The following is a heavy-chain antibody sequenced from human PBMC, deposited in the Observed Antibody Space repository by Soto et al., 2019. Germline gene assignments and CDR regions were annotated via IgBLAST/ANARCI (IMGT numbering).Heavy chain of an antibody. CDR2: ISSSGSTI. V-gene: IGHV3-11*01. CDR1: GLTFSDYY. Sequence: PGGSLRLSCAASGLTFSDYYMSWIRQAPGKGLEWVSYISSSGSTIYYADSVKGRFSISRDNAKNSLYLQMNSLRAEDTAVYYCARDAYPHHSGNYENWFDHWGQGTLVTVSS. D-gene: IGHD1-7*01. J-gene: IGHJ5*02. CDR3: ARDAYPHHSGNYENWFDH.